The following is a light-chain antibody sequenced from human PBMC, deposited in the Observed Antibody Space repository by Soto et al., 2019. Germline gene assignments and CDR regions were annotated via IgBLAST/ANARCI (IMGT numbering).Light chain of an antibody. CDR1: QNIYYN. J-gene: IGKJ1*01. CDR3: LQYHNLWA. Sequence: ILMTQSPATVSVSPGESATLSCRASQNIYYNVAWYQHRPGQAPRLLIYRASTRAPGVPARFSGSGSGTEFTLTISSLQLEDFTDYSCLQYHNLWAFGQGTKVEI. V-gene: IGKV3-15*01. CDR2: RAS.